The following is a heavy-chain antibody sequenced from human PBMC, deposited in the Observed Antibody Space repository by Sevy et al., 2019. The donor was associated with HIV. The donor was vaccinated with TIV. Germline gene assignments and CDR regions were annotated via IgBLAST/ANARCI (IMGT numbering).Heavy chain of an antibody. CDR2: INLDGSET. Sequence: GGSLRLSCAASGFTFSSYWMSWVRQAPGKGLEWLATINLDGSETFYVDSVKGRFTISRHNPRKSVYLQMTSLSAEDTAVYYCARLFYGSADYWGQATLVTVSS. D-gene: IGHD3-10*01. CDR1: GFTFSSYW. CDR3: ARLFYGSADY. V-gene: IGHV3-7*01. J-gene: IGHJ4*02.